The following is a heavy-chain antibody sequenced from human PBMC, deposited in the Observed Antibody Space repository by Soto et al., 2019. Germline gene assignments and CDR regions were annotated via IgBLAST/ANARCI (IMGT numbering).Heavy chain of an antibody. CDR1: GYTFTSYA. V-gene: IGHV1-3*01. CDR3: ERRKALTGTTSGSLDP. J-gene: IGHJ5*02. D-gene: IGHD1-7*01. CDR2: INAGNGNT. Sequence: ASVKVSCKASGYTFTSYAMHWVRQAPGQRLEWMGWINAGNGNTKYSQKFQGRVTITRDTSASTAYMELSSLRSEDTAVYYCERRKALTGTTSGSLDPWGQGTLVTVSS.